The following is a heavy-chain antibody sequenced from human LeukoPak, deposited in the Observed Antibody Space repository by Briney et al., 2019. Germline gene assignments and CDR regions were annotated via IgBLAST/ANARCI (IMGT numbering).Heavy chain of an antibody. CDR2: TSFDGSNK. CDR1: GFTFNNYA. Sequence: PGGSLRLSCTASGFTFNNYAMHWVRQAPGKGLEWVAVTSFDGSNKYYGDSVKGRFTISRDNSKNTLYLQMNSLRAEDTAVYYCAKFTLLDVYGDLPLYFDYWGQGTLVTVSS. D-gene: IGHD4-17*01. J-gene: IGHJ4*02. CDR3: AKFTLLDVYGDLPLYFDY. V-gene: IGHV3-30*04.